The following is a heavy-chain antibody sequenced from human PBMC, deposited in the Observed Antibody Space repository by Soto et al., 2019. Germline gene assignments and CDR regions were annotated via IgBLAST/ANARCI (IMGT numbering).Heavy chain of an antibody. D-gene: IGHD4-17*01. J-gene: IGHJ4*02. V-gene: IGHV1-69*02. CDR1: GGTFSSYT. CDR2: IIPIRGIT. CDR3: ARTPYGDNVDY. Sequence: ASVKVSCKASGGTFSSYTISWVRQAPGQGLEWMGRIIPIRGITNYAQKFQGRVTITTDNSISTAYMELSSLRSEDTAVYYCARTPYGDNVDYWGQGTLVTVSS.